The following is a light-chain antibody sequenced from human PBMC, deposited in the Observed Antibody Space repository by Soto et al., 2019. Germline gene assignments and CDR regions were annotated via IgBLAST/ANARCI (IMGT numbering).Light chain of an antibody. CDR1: SGHSSYA. CDR2: LNSDGSH. J-gene: IGLJ3*02. V-gene: IGLV4-69*01. Sequence: QLVLTQSPSASASLGASVKLTCTLSSGHSSYAIAWHQQQPEKGPGYLMKLNSDGSHSKGDGIPDRFSGSSSGAERYLTISSLQSEDEADYYCQTWGTGIYWVFGGGTKVTVL. CDR3: QTWGTGIYWV.